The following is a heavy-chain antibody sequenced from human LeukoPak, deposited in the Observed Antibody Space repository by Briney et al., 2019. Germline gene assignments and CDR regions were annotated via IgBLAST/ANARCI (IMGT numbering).Heavy chain of an antibody. J-gene: IGHJ3*02. V-gene: IGHV3-30*04. CDR3: ARGRDGYNLVDAFDI. Sequence: PGGSLRLSCTVSGFTVSSYAMHWVRQAPGKGLEWVAVISYDGSNKYYADSVKGRFTISRDNSKNTLYLQMNSLRAGDTAVYYCARGRDGYNLVDAFDIWGQGIMVTVSS. CDR2: ISYDGSNK. CDR1: GFTVSSYA. D-gene: IGHD5-24*01.